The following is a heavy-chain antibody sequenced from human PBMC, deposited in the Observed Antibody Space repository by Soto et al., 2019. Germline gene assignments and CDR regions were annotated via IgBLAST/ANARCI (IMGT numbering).Heavy chain of an antibody. CDR1: GGSFSGYY. J-gene: IGHJ6*02. CDR2: INHSGST. V-gene: IGHV4-34*01. Sequence: PSETLSLTCAVYGGSFSGYYWSWIRQPPGKGLEWIGEINHSGSTNYNPSLKSRVTISVDTSKNQFSLKLSSVTAADTAVYYCARAMGDWGTYYYYYGLDVWGQGTTVT. D-gene: IGHD3-16*01. CDR3: ARAMGDWGTYYYYYGLDV.